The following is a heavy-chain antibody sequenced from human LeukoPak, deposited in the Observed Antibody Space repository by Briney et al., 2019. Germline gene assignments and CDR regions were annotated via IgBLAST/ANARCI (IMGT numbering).Heavy chain of an antibody. J-gene: IGHJ4*02. CDR1: GFTFSSYA. V-gene: IGHV3-23*01. Sequence: GGSLRLSCAASGFTFSSYAMSWVRQAPGKGLEWVSAISGSGGSTYYADSVKGRFTISRDNSKNTLYLQMNSPRAEDTAVYYCAKDQGSSSQFDYWGQGTLVTVSP. CDR2: ISGSGGST. D-gene: IGHD6-6*01. CDR3: AKDQGSSSQFDY.